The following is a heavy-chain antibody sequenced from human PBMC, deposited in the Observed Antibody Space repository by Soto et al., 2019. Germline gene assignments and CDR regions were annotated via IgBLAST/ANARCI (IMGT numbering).Heavy chain of an antibody. CDR2: IYGGGTT. CDR1: GFAVSSKY. D-gene: IGHD6-19*01. CDR3: VQTTGWPGFDF. Sequence: EVQLVESGGGLIQPGGSLRLSCAVSGFAVSSKYMTWVRQAPGKGLEWVSVIYGGGTTYYADSVKGRFTISRDTSKNTLYLQMNSLRPEDTAVYYCVQTTGWPGFDFWGQGTLVTVSS. J-gene: IGHJ4*02. V-gene: IGHV3-53*01.